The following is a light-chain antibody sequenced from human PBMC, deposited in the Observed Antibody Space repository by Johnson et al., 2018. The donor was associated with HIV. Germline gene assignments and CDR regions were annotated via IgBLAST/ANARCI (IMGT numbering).Light chain of an antibody. V-gene: IGLV1-51*01. CDR3: GTWDSSLSAAV. J-gene: IGLJ1*01. Sequence: QSVLTQPPSVSAAPGQKVDISCSGSSSNIESDYVSWYQQLPGTAPKLLIYDNNKRPSGIPDRFSGSKSGTSATLGITGLQTGDEADYYCGTWDSSLSAAVFGTGTKVTVL. CDR1: SSNIESDY. CDR2: DNN.